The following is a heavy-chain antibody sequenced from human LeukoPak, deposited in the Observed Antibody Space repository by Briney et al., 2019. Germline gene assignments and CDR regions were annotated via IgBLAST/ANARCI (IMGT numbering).Heavy chain of an antibody. V-gene: IGHV1-24*01. D-gene: IGHD3-10*01. CDR3: ATQFFTMVRGVISLDWFAP. Sequence: GASVKVSCKVSGYTLTELSMHWVRQAPGKGLEWMGGFDPEDGETIYAQKFQGRVTMTEDTSTDTAYMELSSLRSEDTAVYYCATQFFTMVRGVISLDWFAPWGQGTLVTVSS. CDR2: FDPEDGET. J-gene: IGHJ5*02. CDR1: GYTLTELS.